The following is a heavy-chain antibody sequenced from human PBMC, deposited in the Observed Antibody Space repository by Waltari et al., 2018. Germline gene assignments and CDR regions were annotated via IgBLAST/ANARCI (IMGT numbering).Heavy chain of an antibody. CDR1: GFTFSSYA. CDR2: ISGSGGST. D-gene: IGHD6-13*01. V-gene: IGHV3-23*01. CDR3: AKDAPEQLVRLAPNWFDP. J-gene: IGHJ5*02. Sequence: EVQLLESGGGLVQPGGSLRLSCAASGFTFSSYAMSWVRQAPGKGLEWVAAISGSGGSTYSEDSVKGRFTISRDNSKNTLYLQMNSLRAEDTAVYYCAKDAPEQLVRLAPNWFDPWGQGTLVTVSS.